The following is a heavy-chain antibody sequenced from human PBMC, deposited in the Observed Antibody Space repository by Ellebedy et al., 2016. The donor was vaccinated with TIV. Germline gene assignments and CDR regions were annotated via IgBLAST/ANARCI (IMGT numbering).Heavy chain of an antibody. CDR2: ISVYNGDT. CDR3: ARTDCSSTSCKPYYYYGMDV. CDR1: GFTFTSFG. D-gene: IGHD2-2*01. Sequence: ASVKVSCKASGFTFTSFGISWVRQAPGHGLEWMGWISVYNGDTKYAQKFQGRVTITADESTSTAYMELSSLRSEDTAVYYCARTDCSSTSCKPYYYYGMDVWGQGTTVTVSS. J-gene: IGHJ6*02. V-gene: IGHV1-18*01.